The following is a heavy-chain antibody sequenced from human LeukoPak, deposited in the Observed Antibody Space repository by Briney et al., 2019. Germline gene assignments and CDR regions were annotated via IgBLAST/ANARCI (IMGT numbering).Heavy chain of an antibody. CDR1: GYTFTSYG. J-gene: IGHJ6*03. CDR3: ARVKTNYYGSGSSVYYYYYMDV. D-gene: IGHD3-10*01. V-gene: IGHV1-18*01. Sequence: GASVKVSCKASGYTFTSYGISWVRQAPGQGLEWMGWINAYNGNTNYAQKLQGRVTMTTDTSTSTAYMELRSLRFDDTAVYYCARVKTNYYGSGSSVYYYYYMDVWGKGTTVTVSS. CDR2: INAYNGNT.